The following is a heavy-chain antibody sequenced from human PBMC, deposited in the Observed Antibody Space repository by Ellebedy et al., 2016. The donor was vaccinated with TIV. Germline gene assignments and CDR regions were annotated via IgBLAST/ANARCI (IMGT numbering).Heavy chain of an antibody. D-gene: IGHD4-17*01. CDR1: GYTFTTYG. V-gene: IGHV1-18*01. Sequence: ASVKVSXXASGYTFTTYGISWVRQAPEQGLEWMGWISAYNGNTDYAQKFQGRIMMTTDTSRKTAYMELASLRSDDTAVYYCARDTPSNDYGDYEYNSMDVWGQGTTVTVSS. J-gene: IGHJ6*02. CDR2: ISAYNGNT. CDR3: ARDTPSNDYGDYEYNSMDV.